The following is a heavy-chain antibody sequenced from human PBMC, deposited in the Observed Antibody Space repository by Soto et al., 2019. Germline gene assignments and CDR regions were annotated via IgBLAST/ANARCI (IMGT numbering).Heavy chain of an antibody. V-gene: IGHV1-46*01. Sequence: QVPLVQSGAEVKKPGASVNVSCKASGYTFTSYYMHWVRQAPGQGLAWMGIINPSGGSTSYAQKFQGRVTMTRDTSTSTVYMELSSLRSESTAVYYCAIGPNGSDSSGYEDYWGQGTLVTVSS. CDR2: INPSGGST. CDR1: GYTFTSYY. CDR3: AIGPNGSDSSGYEDY. J-gene: IGHJ4*02. D-gene: IGHD3-22*01.